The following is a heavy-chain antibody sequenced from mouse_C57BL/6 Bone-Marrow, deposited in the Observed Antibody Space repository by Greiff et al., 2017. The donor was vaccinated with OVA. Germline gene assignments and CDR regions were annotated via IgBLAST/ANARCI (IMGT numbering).Heavy chain of an antibody. CDR2: IYPGSGNT. J-gene: IGHJ3*01. CDR1: GYSFTSYY. V-gene: IGHV1-66*01. Sequence: VQLQESGPELVKPGASVKISCKASGYSFTSYYIHWVKQRPGQGLEWIGWIYPGSGNTKYNEKFKGKATLTADTSSSTAYMQLSSLTSEDSAVYYCARLPWFAYWGQGTLVTVSA. CDR3: ARLPWFAY.